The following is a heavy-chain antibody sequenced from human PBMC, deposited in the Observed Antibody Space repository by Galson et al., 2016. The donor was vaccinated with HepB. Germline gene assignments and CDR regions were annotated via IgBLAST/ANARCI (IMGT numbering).Heavy chain of an antibody. V-gene: IGHV5-51*01. CDR2: IYPSDSDT. CDR1: GYTFTNYW. J-gene: IGHJ5*02. D-gene: IGHD4-17*01. Sequence: QSGAEVKKPGESLKISCKGSGYTFTNYWIGWVRQMPGKGLELTGIIYPSDSDTRYSPSFQGQVTTSADKSINTAYLQWSSLKASDTAMYYCARREGHDYGDYNWFDPWGQGTLVTVSS. CDR3: ARREGHDYGDYNWFDP.